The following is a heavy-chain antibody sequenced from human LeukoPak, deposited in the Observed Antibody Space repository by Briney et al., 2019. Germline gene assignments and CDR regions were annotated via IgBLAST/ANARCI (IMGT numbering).Heavy chain of an antibody. V-gene: IGHV4-61*05. D-gene: IGHD3-3*01. CDR3: ASRAIFGVVTGGLDY. CDR2: IYYSGST. CDR1: GGSISSSSYY. J-gene: IGHJ4*02. Sequence: SETLSLTCTVSGGSISSSSYYWGWIRQPPGKGLEWIGYIYYSGSTNYNPSLKSRVIISVDTSKNQFSLKLSSVTAADTAVYYCASRAIFGVVTGGLDYWGQGTLVTVSS.